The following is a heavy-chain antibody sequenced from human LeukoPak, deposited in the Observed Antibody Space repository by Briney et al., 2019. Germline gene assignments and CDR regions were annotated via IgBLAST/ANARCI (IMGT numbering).Heavy chain of an antibody. D-gene: IGHD3-16*01. CDR1: GYTFTGYA. V-gene: IGHV1-3*03. Sequence: GASVKVSCKAFGYTFTGYAMHWVRQAPGQRLEWIGWINAGNGNTKYSQEFQGRVTITRATSASTAYMELSSLRSEDMAVYYCARGLPSPADHYYMDVWGKGTTVTVSS. CDR2: INAGNGNT. J-gene: IGHJ6*03. CDR3: ARGLPSPADHYYMDV.